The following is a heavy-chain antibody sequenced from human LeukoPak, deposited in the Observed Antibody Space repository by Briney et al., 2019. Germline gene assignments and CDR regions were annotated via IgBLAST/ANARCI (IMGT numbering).Heavy chain of an antibody. J-gene: IGHJ4*02. CDR2: INWNSGSV. D-gene: IGHD3-22*01. Sequence: PGGSLRLSCAAPGFTFDDYAMHWVRQAPGKGLEWVSGINWNSGSVGYADSVKGRFTISRDNAKNSLYLQMNGLRAEDMALYYCAKAQLNYYYDTSGYFFDNWGQGTLVTVST. V-gene: IGHV3-9*03. CDR1: GFTFDDYA. CDR3: AKAQLNYYYDTSGYFFDN.